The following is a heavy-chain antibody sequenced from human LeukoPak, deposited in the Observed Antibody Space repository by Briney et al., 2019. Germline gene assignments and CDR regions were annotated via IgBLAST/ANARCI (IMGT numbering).Heavy chain of an antibody. Sequence: GGSLRLSCAASGFTFSSYSMNWVRQAPGKGLEWVSSISSSSSYIYYADSVKGRFTISRDNAKNSLYLQMNSLRAEDTAVYYCARDLRFLEWLTPELGENWFDPWGQGTLVTVSS. CDR2: ISSSSSYI. J-gene: IGHJ5*02. D-gene: IGHD3-3*01. CDR1: GFTFSSYS. V-gene: IGHV3-21*01. CDR3: ARDLRFLEWLTPELGENWFDP.